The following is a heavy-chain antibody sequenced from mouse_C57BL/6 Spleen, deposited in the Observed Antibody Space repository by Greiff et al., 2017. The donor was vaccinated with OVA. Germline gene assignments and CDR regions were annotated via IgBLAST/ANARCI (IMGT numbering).Heavy chain of an antibody. V-gene: IGHV3-6*01. Sequence: EVKLEESGPGLVQPSQSLSLTCSFTGYSITSGYYWNWFRQFPANKLEWMGYISYDGSNNYNPSLKNRISITRDTSKKQFFLKLNSVTTEDTATYYCAIATMITRWYFDVWGTGTTVTVSS. D-gene: IGHD2-4*01. CDR3: AIATMITRWYFDV. J-gene: IGHJ1*03. CDR2: ISYDGSN. CDR1: GYSITSGYY.